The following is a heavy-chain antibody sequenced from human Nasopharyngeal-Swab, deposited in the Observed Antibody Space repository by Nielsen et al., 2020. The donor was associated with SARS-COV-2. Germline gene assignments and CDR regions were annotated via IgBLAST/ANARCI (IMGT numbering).Heavy chain of an antibody. J-gene: IGHJ5*02. D-gene: IGHD2-21*01. Sequence: VRQAPGKGLEWVAVISYDGGNKYYADSVKGRFTISRDNSKNTLYLQMNSLRAEDTAVYYCAKDQSINWFDPWGQGTLVTVSS. CDR2: ISYDGGNK. CDR3: AKDQSINWFDP. V-gene: IGHV3-30*18.